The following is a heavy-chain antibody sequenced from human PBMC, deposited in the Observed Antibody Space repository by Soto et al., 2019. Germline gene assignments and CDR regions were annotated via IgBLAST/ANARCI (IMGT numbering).Heavy chain of an antibody. J-gene: IGHJ5*02. CDR1: GGSIGSSSYS. CDR2: LYYTGST. V-gene: IGHV4-39*01. D-gene: IGHD2-8*01. CDR3: EAYSTTTYCDDWFDP. Sequence: QMQLQESGPGLVKSSEALTLTCRFSGGSIGSSSYSFGWIRQPPGKGLRWLGSLYYTGSTYYNSPQKSRVNIAADEPHNQSTLTMSSETAADTAKYYGEAYSTTTYCDDWFDPWGKGTLVTVSS.